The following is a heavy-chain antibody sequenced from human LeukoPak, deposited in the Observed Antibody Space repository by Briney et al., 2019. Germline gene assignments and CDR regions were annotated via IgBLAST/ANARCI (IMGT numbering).Heavy chain of an antibody. Sequence: GRSLRLSCAASGFTFSSYGMHWVRQAPGKGLEWVAVIWYDGSNKYYADSVKGRFTISRDNSKNTLYLQMNSLRAEDTAVYYCARDMEPDQLAFYRMDVWGQGTTVTVSS. J-gene: IGHJ6*02. CDR2: IWYDGSNK. CDR1: GFTFSSYG. D-gene: IGHD2-2*01. V-gene: IGHV3-33*01. CDR3: ARDMEPDQLAFYRMDV.